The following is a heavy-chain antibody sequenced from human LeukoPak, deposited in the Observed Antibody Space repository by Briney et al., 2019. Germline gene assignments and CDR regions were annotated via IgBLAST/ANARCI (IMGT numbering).Heavy chain of an antibody. CDR1: GYTFTSYA. V-gene: IGHV1-3*01. Sequence: ASVKVSCKASGYTFTSYAMHWVRQAPGQRLEWMGWINAGNGNTKYSQKFQGRVTLPRDPSASTAYMEQSSLRSEDTAVYYCAREGSDSSVLYYYYYRMDVWGKGTTVTVSS. J-gene: IGHJ6*04. D-gene: IGHD3-22*01. CDR2: INAGNGNT. CDR3: AREGSDSSVLYYYYYRMDV.